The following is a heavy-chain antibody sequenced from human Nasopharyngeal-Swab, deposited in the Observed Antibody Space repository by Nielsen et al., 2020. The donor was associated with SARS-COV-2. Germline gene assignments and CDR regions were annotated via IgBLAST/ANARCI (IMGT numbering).Heavy chain of an antibody. Sequence: GESLKIPCKGSGYSFTNNWIGWVRQMPGKGLELMGIIYPGYSDTKYSPSLQGQVTISADKSSSTAYLQWSSLKASDSGMYYCARQSCSGGTCYSWWYFDLWGRGTLVTVSS. J-gene: IGHJ2*01. CDR3: ARQSCSGGTCYSWWYFDL. CDR1: GYSFTNNW. V-gene: IGHV5-51*01. D-gene: IGHD2-15*01. CDR2: IYPGYSDT.